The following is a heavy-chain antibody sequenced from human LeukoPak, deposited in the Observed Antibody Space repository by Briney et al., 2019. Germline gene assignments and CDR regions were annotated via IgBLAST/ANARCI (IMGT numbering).Heavy chain of an antibody. D-gene: IGHD1-26*01. CDR3: ARGGGRYFAY. J-gene: IGHJ4*02. CDR1: GFTVSSNY. Sequence: AGSLRLSCAASGFTVSSNYMSWVRQAPRKELVWVSRINSDWSSTAYADSVKGRFTISRDNAKNTQYLQMDSLRAEDTAVYHCARGGGRYFAYWGQGTLVTVSS. CDR2: INSDWSST. V-gene: IGHV3-74*01.